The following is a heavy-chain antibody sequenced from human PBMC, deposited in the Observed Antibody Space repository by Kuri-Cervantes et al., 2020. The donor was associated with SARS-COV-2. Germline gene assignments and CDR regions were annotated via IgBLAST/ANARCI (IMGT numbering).Heavy chain of an antibody. J-gene: IGHJ4*02. D-gene: IGHD6-6*01. V-gene: IGHV3-48*01. CDR2: IGPSSSNI. CDR1: GFTFSEYS. Sequence: GGSLRLSCVVSGFTFSEYSMNWVRQAPGKGLEWVSYIGPSSSNIYYADSVKGRFTISRDNAKNLLYLQMNSLRAEDTAVYYCARDLGSRLAARGDWGQGTLVPSPQ. CDR3: ARDLGSRLAARGD.